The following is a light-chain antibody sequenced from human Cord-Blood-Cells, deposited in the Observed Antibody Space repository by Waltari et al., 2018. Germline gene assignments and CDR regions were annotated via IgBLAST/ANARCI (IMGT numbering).Light chain of an antibody. Sequence: DIQMTQSPSSLSASVGARVTITCQASQDISNYLNSYQQKPGKAPKLLIGDASKMETGVPSRLSGSGAGTDFTFTISSLQPEDIATYYCQQYDNLPLTFGGGTKVEIK. J-gene: IGKJ4*01. CDR3: QQYDNLPLT. CDR1: QDISNY. V-gene: IGKV1-33*01. CDR2: DAS.